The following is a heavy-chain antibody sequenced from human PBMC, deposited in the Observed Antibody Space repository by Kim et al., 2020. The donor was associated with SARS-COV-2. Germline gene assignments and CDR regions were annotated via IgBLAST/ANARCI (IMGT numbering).Heavy chain of an antibody. J-gene: IGHJ6*03. D-gene: IGHD7-27*01. Sequence: GWSLRLSCAASGFTFSSYDMHWVRQATGKGLEWVSAIGTAGDTYYPGSVKGRFTISKENAKNSLYLQMNSLRAGDTAVYYCARGDNWGSGGGYYYYMDVWGKGTTVTVSS. CDR3: ARGDNWGSGGGYYYYMDV. CDR2: IGTAGDT. V-gene: IGHV3-13*01. CDR1: GFTFSSYD.